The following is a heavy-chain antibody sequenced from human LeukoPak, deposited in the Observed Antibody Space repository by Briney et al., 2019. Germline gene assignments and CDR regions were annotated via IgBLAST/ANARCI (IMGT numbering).Heavy chain of an antibody. CDR3: ARAWGEDIAARPYYFDY. Sequence: ASVKVSCKASGYTFTDYYMHWVRQAPGQGLEWMGWISAYNGNTNYAPKLQGRVTMTTDTSTSAAYMELRSLRSDDTAVYYCARAWGEDIAARPYYFDYWGQGSLVTVSS. CDR1: GYTFTDYY. CDR2: ISAYNGNT. D-gene: IGHD6-6*01. J-gene: IGHJ4*02. V-gene: IGHV1-18*04.